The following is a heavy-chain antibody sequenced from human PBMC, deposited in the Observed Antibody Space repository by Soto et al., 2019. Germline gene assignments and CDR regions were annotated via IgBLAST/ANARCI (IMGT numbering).Heavy chain of an antibody. CDR2: IVTSSAYT. CDR1: GFTFSDYY. D-gene: IGHD1-1*01. CDR3: ARLRATNWYMGGFLDY. Sequence: QVQLVESGGGLVKPGGSLRLSCAASGFTFSDYYMTWVRQAPGKGLEYVSYIVTSSAYTNYADTVKGRFSIARENAKIFLYLEMTSLRAEDTAVYFCARLRATNWYMGGFLDYWGQGTLVTVSS. V-gene: IGHV3-11*06. J-gene: IGHJ4*02.